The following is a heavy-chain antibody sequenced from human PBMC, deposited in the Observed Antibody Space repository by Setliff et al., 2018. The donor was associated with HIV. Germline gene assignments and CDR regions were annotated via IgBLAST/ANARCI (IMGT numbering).Heavy chain of an antibody. Sequence: SETLSLTCTVSGGSISSGCYYWSWSRQPDGKGLEWNGRIHTTGSTNYNPTLKSRVTISVDTSKNQFSLKLTSMTASDTAVYYCSRGSGYPWYFDLWGRGTLVTVSS. CDR3: SRGSGYPWYFDL. D-gene: IGHD3-22*01. CDR2: IHTTGST. CDR1: GGSISSGCYY. J-gene: IGHJ2*01. V-gene: IGHV4-61*02.